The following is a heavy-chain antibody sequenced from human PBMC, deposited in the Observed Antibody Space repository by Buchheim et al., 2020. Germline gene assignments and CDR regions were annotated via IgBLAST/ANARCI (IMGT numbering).Heavy chain of an antibody. CDR3: ARSPTDYFYQYGMDV. J-gene: IGHJ6*02. CDR1: GFSLSTNRMC. Sequence: QVTLRESGPALVKPTQTLTLTCSFSGFSLSTNRMCVSWMRQPPGKALEWLARIDWDEDEYYSASLRDRLTISKDTSRNQVVLTLTNVGPADTGTYYCARSPTDYFYQYGMDVWGQGTT. V-gene: IGHV2-70*15. CDR2: IDWDEDE.